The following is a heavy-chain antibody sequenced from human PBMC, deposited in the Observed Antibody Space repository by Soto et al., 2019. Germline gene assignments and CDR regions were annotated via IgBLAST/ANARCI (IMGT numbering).Heavy chain of an antibody. D-gene: IGHD3-10*01. CDR3: AREVGSGPSFHHHYNDV. Sequence: GASVKVSCKASVYTFTSYNINWVRPATGQGLEWMGWMNPNSGNTGYAEKFQGRVTMTRNSSISTAYMELSGLRSEDTAVYYCAREVGSGPSFHHHYNDVRGKRTTVTGSS. V-gene: IGHV1-8*01. CDR2: MNPNSGNT. J-gene: IGHJ6*03. CDR1: VYTFTSYN.